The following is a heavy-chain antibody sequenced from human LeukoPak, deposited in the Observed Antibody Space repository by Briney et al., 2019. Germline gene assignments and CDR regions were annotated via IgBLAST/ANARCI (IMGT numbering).Heavy chain of an antibody. CDR1: GFTFSSYA. D-gene: IGHD3-3*01. J-gene: IGHJ4*02. Sequence: GGSLRLSCAASGFTFSSYAMSWVRQAPGKGLEWVSAISGSGGSTYYADSVKGRFTISRDNSKNTLYLQMNSLRAEDTAVYYCAKDQEYYDFWSGYYPLDYWGQGTLVTVSS. V-gene: IGHV3-23*01. CDR3: AKDQEYYDFWSGYYPLDY. CDR2: ISGSGGST.